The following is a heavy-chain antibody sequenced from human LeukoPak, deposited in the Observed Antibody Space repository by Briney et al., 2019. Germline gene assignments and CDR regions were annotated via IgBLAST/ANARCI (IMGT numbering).Heavy chain of an antibody. J-gene: IGHJ4*02. V-gene: IGHV3-30*04. Sequence: PGGSLRLSCTTSGFTFGDHGVSWFRQAPGKGLEWVAVISYDGSNKYYADSVKGRFTISRDNSKNTLYLQMNSLRAEDTAVYYCARDYYDSSGYYSSIDYWGQGTLVTVSS. CDR2: ISYDGSNK. D-gene: IGHD3-22*01. CDR1: GFTFGDHG. CDR3: ARDYYDSSGYYSSIDY.